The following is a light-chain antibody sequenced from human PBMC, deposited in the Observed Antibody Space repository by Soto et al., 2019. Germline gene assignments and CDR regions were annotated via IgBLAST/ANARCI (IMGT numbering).Light chain of an antibody. CDR1: QTVRNNY. V-gene: IGKV3-20*01. J-gene: IGKJ4*01. CDR2: DAY. CDR3: QQFSSYPLT. Sequence: EFVLTQSPGTLSLSPGERGTRSCVASQTVRNNYLAWYQQKPGQAPRLLIYDAYSRATGITDRFRGGGSGTDFTLTISRLEPEDFAVYYCQQFSSYPLTVGGGTQVEIK.